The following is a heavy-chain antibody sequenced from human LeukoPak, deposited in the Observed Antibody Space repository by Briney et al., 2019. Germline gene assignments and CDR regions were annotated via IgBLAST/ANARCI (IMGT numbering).Heavy chain of an antibody. CDR1: GFTFNNYW. CDR3: ARHIGTYYDY. Sequence: PGGSLRLSSAASGFTFNNYWISWVRQAPGKGLEWVANIKQDGSEKYYVDSVKGRFTISRDNAKNSLYLQMNSLRAEDTAVYYCARHIGTYYDYWGQGTLVTVS. V-gene: IGHV3-7*01. CDR2: IKQDGSEK. J-gene: IGHJ4*02. D-gene: IGHD2-21*01.